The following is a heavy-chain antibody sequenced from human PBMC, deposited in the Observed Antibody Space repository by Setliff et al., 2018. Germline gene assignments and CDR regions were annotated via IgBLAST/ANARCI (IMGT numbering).Heavy chain of an antibody. CDR2: IDRNAGST. J-gene: IGHJ4*02. CDR1: GFNFDVFG. CDR3: ARVRNYYGSGSYLSAFDY. D-gene: IGHD3-10*01. V-gene: IGHV3-20*04. Sequence: GESLKISCAASGFNFDVFGMGWVRQAPGMGLEWVSGIDRNAGSTGYVDSVRGRFTISRDNAKNSLYLQMNSLKADDTAVYYCARVRNYYGSGSYLSAFDYWGQGALVTVSS.